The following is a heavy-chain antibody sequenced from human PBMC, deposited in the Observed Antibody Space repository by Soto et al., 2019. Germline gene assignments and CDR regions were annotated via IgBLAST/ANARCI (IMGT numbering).Heavy chain of an antibody. CDR1: GYTFTGYY. CDR3: ARDYCSSTSCYFDDPFYYYYMDV. CDR2: INPNSGNT. V-gene: IGHV1-2*02. D-gene: IGHD2-2*01. J-gene: IGHJ6*03. Sequence: ASVKVSCTASGYTFTGYYMHWVRQAPGQGLEWMGWINPNSGNTNYAQKLQGRVTMTTATSTSTAYMELRSLRSDDTAVYYCARDYCSSTSCYFDDPFYYYYMDVWGKGTTVTVSS.